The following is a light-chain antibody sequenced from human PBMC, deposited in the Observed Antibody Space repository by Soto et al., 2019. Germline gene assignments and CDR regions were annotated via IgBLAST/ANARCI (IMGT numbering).Light chain of an antibody. V-gene: IGLV2-14*01. CDR1: SSDIGSYKY. CDR2: EVS. J-gene: IGLJ3*02. Sequence: QSVLTQPASVSGSPGQSITIACTGTSSDIGSYKYVSWYQHHPGKVPQLLIYEVSNRPSGVSSRFSASKSGNTASLTISGLQAEDEAVYYCSSYSSGSTLGVFGGGTQLTVL. CDR3: SSYSSGSTLGV.